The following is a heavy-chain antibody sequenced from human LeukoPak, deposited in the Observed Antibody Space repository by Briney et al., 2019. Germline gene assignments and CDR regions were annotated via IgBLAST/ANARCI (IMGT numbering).Heavy chain of an antibody. Sequence: SETLSLTCTVSGGSISSSSYYWGWIRQPPGKGLEWIGSVFFSGNTYYEPSLKSRVTISVATSTNQFSLNVRSVSAADTAVYYCARDPSRSCAGGNCFSSWGQGTLVTVSS. D-gene: IGHD2-15*01. CDR2: VFFSGNT. CDR1: GGSISSSSYY. CDR3: ARDPSRSCAGGNCFSS. J-gene: IGHJ5*02. V-gene: IGHV4-39*07.